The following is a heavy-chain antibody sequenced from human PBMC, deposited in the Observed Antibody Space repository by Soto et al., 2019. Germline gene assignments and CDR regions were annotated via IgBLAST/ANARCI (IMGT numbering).Heavy chain of an antibody. CDR3: ARDDVAVAGTGFDP. V-gene: IGHV1-69*01. CDR1: GGTFSSYS. CDR2: IIPIFGTA. D-gene: IGHD6-19*01. J-gene: IGHJ5*02. Sequence: SVKGSCKASGGTFSSYSISWVRQAPGQGLEWMGGIIPIFGTANYAQKFQGRVTITADESTSTAYMELSSLRSEDTAVYYCARDDVAVAGTGFDPWGQGTLVTVSS.